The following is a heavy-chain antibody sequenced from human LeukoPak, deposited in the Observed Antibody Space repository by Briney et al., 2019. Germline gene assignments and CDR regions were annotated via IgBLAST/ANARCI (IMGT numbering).Heavy chain of an antibody. CDR2: TYYKSKWYG. Sequence: RSQTLSLTCVISGDSVSSNNAAWNWIRQSPSRGLEWLGRTYYKSKWYGDYAVSVKSRITIKPDTSRNQFSLQLKSVTPEDTAVYYCAREGVSMIRGIIFNYYGMDVWGQGTAVSVSS. CDR3: AREGVSMIRGIIFNYYGMDV. CDR1: GDSVSSNNAA. J-gene: IGHJ6*02. V-gene: IGHV6-1*01. D-gene: IGHD3-10*01.